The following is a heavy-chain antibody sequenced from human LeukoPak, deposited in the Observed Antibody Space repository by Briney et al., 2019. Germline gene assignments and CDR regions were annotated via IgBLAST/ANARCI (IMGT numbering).Heavy chain of an antibody. CDR3: ARDQYYDILTGYSAALSPNDY. J-gene: IGHJ4*02. V-gene: IGHV1-18*01. CDR2: ISAYNGNT. D-gene: IGHD3-9*01. Sequence: GASVKVSCKASGYTFTSYGISWVRQAPGQGLEGMGWISAYNGNTNYAQKLQGRVTMTTDTSTSTAYMELRSLRSDDTAVYYCARDQYYDILTGYSAALSPNDYWGQGPLVTVSS. CDR1: GYTFTSYG.